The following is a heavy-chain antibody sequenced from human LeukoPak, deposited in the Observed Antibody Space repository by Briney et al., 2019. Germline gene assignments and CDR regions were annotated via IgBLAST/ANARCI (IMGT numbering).Heavy chain of an antibody. V-gene: IGHV3-74*01. Sequence: PGGSLRLSCAASGFTFSNYWMHWVRPAPGKGLVWVSRINSDGSIRSYADSVKGRFTISRDNSKNTLYLRMNSLRAEDTAVYYCARDRFDIIRWSQSLDYWGQGTLVTVSS. CDR1: GFTFSNYW. CDR3: ARDRFDIIRWSQSLDY. CDR2: INSDGSIR. J-gene: IGHJ4*02. D-gene: IGHD4-23*01.